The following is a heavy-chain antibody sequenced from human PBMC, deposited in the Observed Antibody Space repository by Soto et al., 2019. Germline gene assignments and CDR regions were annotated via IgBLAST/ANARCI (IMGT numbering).Heavy chain of an antibody. CDR1: GFTFSDYY. CDR3: ARLPGVAPWQFDY. J-gene: IGHJ4*02. Sequence: EVQLVESGGALVQPGGSLRLSCATSGFTFSDYYMDWVRQAPGKGLEWVARSRNKANIYSTEYAASVKGRFTISRDESKKSLYLQMNSLKTEDTAVYYCARLPGVAPWQFDYWGQGTLVTVSS. V-gene: IGHV3-72*01. CDR2: SRNKANIYST. D-gene: IGHD5-12*01.